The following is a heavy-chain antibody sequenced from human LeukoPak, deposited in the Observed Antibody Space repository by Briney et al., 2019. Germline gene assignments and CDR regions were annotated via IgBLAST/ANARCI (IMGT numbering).Heavy chain of an antibody. CDR3: ARLSEVTGTVDY. V-gene: IGHV4-38-2*02. J-gene: IGHJ4*02. Sequence: SETLSLTCTDSGSSISTGYYWGWIRQPPGRGLEWIGSMYHSGGTYYKSSLKSRVTISVDTSKNQISLKLTSVAAADTAVYYCARLSEVTGTVDYWGQRTLVTVSS. D-gene: IGHD1-20*01. CDR2: MYHSGGT. CDR1: GSSISTGYY.